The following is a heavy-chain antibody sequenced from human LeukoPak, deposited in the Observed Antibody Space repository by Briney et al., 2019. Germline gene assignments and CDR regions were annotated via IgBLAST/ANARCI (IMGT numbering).Heavy chain of an antibody. CDR2: FSGSGGTT. Sequence: GGSLRLSCAASGFTFSSYAMSWVRQVPGKGLEWVSAFSGSGGTTNYADSVKGRFTISRDDSKNTLYLQMNSLRAEDTAVYYCAKDRTRYFDWSKPSDAFDIWGQGTMVTVSS. CDR1: GFTFSSYA. CDR3: AKDRTRYFDWSKPSDAFDI. V-gene: IGHV3-23*01. J-gene: IGHJ3*02. D-gene: IGHD3-9*01.